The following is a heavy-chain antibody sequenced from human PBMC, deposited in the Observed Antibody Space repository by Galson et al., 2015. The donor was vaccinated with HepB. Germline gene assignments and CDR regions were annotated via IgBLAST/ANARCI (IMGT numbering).Heavy chain of an antibody. CDR1: GFTFSSYA. V-gene: IGHV3-23*01. Sequence: SLRLSCAASGFTFSSYAMSWVRQAPGKGLEWVSGISGSGGSTYYADSVKGRFTISRDNSKNTLYLQMNSLRAEDTAVYYCAKVYDSSGSYYYFDYWGQGTLVTVSS. CDR2: ISGSGGST. CDR3: AKVYDSSGSYYYFDY. D-gene: IGHD3-22*01. J-gene: IGHJ4*02.